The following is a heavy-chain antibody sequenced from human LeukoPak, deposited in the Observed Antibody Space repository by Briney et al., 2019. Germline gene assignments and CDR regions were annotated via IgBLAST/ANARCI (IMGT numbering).Heavy chain of an antibody. CDR2: IYYSGSA. Sequence: SETLSLTCTVSGGSISSYYWSWIRQPPGKGLKWIGYIYYSGSANYNPSLKSRVTISVDTSKNQLSLKLSSVTAADTAVYYCARLGYCSGGSCYPEYYFDYWGQGTLVTVSS. D-gene: IGHD2-15*01. CDR1: GGSISSYY. CDR3: ARLGYCSGGSCYPEYYFDY. J-gene: IGHJ4*02. V-gene: IGHV4-59*08.